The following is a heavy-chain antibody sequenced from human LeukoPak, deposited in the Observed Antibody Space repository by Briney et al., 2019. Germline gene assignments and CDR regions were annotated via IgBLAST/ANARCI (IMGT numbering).Heavy chain of an antibody. CDR1: GGSISSNY. Sequence: SETLSLTCTVSGGSISSNYWSWIRQSPGKGLEWIGYIYYRGSTDYNPSLKSRVTISVDTSKNQFSLKLSSVTAADTAVYYCARQNYDEVEYYYYGLDVWGQGTTVTVSS. D-gene: IGHD3-3*01. CDR2: IYYRGST. J-gene: IGHJ6*02. CDR3: ARQNYDEVEYYYYGLDV. V-gene: IGHV4-59*08.